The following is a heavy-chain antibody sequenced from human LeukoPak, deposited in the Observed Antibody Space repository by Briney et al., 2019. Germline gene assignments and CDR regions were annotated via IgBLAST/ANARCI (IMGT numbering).Heavy chain of an antibody. CDR3: ARESNTVNDY. Sequence: GGSLRLSCAASGFTFSSCVMHWARQAPGKGPEWVAAIWSDGNNKYYADSVKGRFTISIDNSKNTLYLQINSLRAEDTAVYYCARESNTVNDYWGQGTLVTVSS. CDR2: IWSDGNNK. V-gene: IGHV3-33*01. CDR1: GFTFSSCV. J-gene: IGHJ4*02. D-gene: IGHD2/OR15-2a*01.